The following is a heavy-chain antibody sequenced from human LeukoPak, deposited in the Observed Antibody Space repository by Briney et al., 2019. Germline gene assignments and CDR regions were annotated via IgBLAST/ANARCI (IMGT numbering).Heavy chain of an antibody. D-gene: IGHD5-24*01. J-gene: IGHJ3*01. V-gene: IGHV1-2*02. CDR3: ARRGATGTFDF. Sequence: ASVKVSCKASEYPFSGYYTHWVRHAPGQGLEWVGWINPKSGGTNYAQRFQGRVTMTSVTSISTAYMELSRLRSDDTAIYFCARRGATGTFDFWGQGTMVTVSS. CDR2: INPKSGGT. CDR1: EYPFSGYY.